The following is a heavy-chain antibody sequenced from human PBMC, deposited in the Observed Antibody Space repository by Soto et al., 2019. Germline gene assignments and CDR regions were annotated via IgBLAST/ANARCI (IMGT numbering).Heavy chain of an antibody. J-gene: IGHJ4*02. CDR3: ARIPPIGTADY. V-gene: IGHV4-4*07. CDR2: IYSTGST. D-gene: IGHD1-26*01. Sequence: QVQLQESGPGLLKPSETLSLTCTVSGGSIRNYYWSWIRQPAGKGLEWIGRIYSTGSTNNNPSLQSRVTMSVDTSKNQLSLNLSSVTAADTAVYYCARIPPIGTADYWGQGTLVTVSS. CDR1: GGSIRNYY.